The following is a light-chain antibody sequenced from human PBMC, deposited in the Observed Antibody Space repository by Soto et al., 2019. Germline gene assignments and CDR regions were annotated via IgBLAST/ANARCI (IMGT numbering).Light chain of an antibody. CDR3: TSYAGGNIV. CDR2: EVN. Sequence: QSALTQPPSASGSPGQSVTISCTGTSSDVGGYNYVSWYQQHPGKVPKLMVYEVNKRPSGVPDRFSGSKSGNTASLTVAGLQAEDEADYYCTSYAGGNIVFGTGTKFTVL. V-gene: IGLV2-8*01. CDR1: SSDVGGYNY. J-gene: IGLJ1*01.